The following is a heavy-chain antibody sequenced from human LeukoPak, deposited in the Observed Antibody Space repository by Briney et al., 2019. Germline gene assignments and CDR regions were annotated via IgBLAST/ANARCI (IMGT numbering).Heavy chain of an antibody. V-gene: IGHV3-11*01. D-gene: IGHD3-10*01. CDR3: ARVSPYYYGAGPYYVIY. J-gene: IGHJ4*02. CDR1: GLTFSDYY. CDR2: ISSPGTSI. Sequence: PGGSLRLSCAASGLTFSDYYMSWIRQAPGKGLEWVSYISSPGTSIFYADSVKGRFTVSRDNTKNSLFLQMNSLRVEDTAVYYCARVSPYYYGAGPYYVIYWGQGTLVTVSS.